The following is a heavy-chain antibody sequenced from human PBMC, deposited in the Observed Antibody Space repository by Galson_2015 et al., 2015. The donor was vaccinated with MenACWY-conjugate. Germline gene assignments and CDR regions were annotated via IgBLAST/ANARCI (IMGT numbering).Heavy chain of an antibody. CDR1: GGSISSGGYY. CDR2: IYYSGST. CDR3: ARESPYVHNPDDAFDI. D-gene: IGHD3-10*02. Sequence: TLSLTCTVSGGSISSGGYYWSWIRQHPGKGLEWIGYIYYSGSTYYNPSLKSRVTISVDTSKNQFSLKLSSVTAADTAVYYCARESPYVHNPDDAFDIWGQGTMVTVSS. J-gene: IGHJ3*02. V-gene: IGHV4-31*03.